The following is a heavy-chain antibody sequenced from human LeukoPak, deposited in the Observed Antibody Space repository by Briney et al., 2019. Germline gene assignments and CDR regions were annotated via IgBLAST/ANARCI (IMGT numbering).Heavy chain of an antibody. CDR1: GYTFTSNY. Sequence: ASVKVSCKAPGYTFTSNYIHWVRQAPGQGLEWMGMIYPRDGSTSYAQKFQGRVTVTRDTSTSTVHMELSGLRFEDTAVYYCARDQEGFDYWGQGTLVTVSS. CDR2: IYPRDGST. CDR3: ARDQEGFDY. J-gene: IGHJ4*02. V-gene: IGHV1-46*01.